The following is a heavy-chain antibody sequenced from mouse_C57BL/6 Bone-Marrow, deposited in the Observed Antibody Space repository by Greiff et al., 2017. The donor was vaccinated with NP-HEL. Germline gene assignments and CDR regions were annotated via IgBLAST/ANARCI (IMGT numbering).Heavy chain of an antibody. CDR3: AIYGSSL. D-gene: IGHD1-1*01. Sequence: VQLQQSGAELVRPGASVKLSCKASGYTFTDYYINWVKQRPGQGLEWIARIYPGSGNTYYNEKFKSKATLTVDKSSSTAYMQLSSLTSEDSAVYYCAIYGSSLWGQGTTLTVSS. J-gene: IGHJ2*01. CDR2: IYPGSGNT. V-gene: IGHV1-76*01. CDR1: GYTFTDYY.